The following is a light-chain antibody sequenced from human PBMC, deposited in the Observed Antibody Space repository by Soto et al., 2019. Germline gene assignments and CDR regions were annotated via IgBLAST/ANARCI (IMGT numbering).Light chain of an antibody. V-gene: IGKV1-13*02. CDR1: QDISSS. CDR3: QQTKSDPST. CDR2: GAS. J-gene: IGKJ4*01. Sequence: AIQLTQSPSSLSASVGDRVTITCRASQDISSSLAWYQQKAGKAPKLLIYGASILQSGVPSGFSGSGFGTDFTLTISSLRAEDFAIYFCQQTKSDPSTFGGGTKVDIK.